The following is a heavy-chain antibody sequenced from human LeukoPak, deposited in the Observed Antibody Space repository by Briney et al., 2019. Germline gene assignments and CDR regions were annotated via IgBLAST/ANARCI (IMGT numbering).Heavy chain of an antibody. V-gene: IGHV4-59*08. J-gene: IGHJ4*02. CDR2: IYSSGST. Sequence: SETLSLTCTVSGGSISSYYWSWIRQPPGKELEWLGYIYSSGSTNYNPSLKSRVTISVDTSKNQLSLKLTSVTAAGTAVYYCARHTKERGYGGYNDYWGQGTLVTVSS. CDR3: ARHTKERGYGGYNDY. CDR1: GGSISSYY. D-gene: IGHD5-12*01.